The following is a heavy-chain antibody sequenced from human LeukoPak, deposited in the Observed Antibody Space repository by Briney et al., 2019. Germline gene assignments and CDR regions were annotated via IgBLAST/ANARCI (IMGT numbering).Heavy chain of an antibody. V-gene: IGHV3-23*01. J-gene: IGHJ4*02. CDR3: AQDLILGASNFDY. CDR1: GFTFSSYD. CDR2: ISGSGGST. D-gene: IGHD1-26*01. Sequence: GGSLRLSCAASGFTFSSYDMSWVRQAPGKGLEWVSAISGSGGSTYYADSVKGRFTISRDNSKNTLYLQMNSLRAEDTAVYYCAQDLILGASNFDYWGQGTLVTVSS.